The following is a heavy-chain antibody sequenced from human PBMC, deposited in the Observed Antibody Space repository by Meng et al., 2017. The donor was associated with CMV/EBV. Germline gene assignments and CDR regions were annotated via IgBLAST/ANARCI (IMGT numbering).Heavy chain of an antibody. CDR2: IYYSGST. CDR3: ARQGVGSGRLFDP. J-gene: IGHJ5*02. V-gene: IGHV4-39*01. CDR1: DGSVSSGTDD. Sequence: SDGSVSSGTDDWGWIRQPPGKGLEGIGSIYYSGSTDYNSSLKRRVTISVDTSKNQFSLKLSSVTAADTAVYYCARQGVGSGRLFDPWGQGTLVTVSS. D-gene: IGHD3-3*01.